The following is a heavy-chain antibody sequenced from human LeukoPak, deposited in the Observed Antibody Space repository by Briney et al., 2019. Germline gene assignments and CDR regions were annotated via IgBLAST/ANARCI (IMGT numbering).Heavy chain of an antibody. V-gene: IGHV1-2*02. CDR1: GYTFTGYY. Sequence: ASVKVSCKDSGYTFTGYYMHWVRQAPGQGLEWMGWINPNSGGTNYAQKFQGRVTMTRDTSISTAYMELSRLRSDDTAVYYCARGDFWSGYSHFDYWDQGTLVTVSS. CDR3: ARGDFWSGYSHFDY. D-gene: IGHD3-3*01. CDR2: INPNSGGT. J-gene: IGHJ4*02.